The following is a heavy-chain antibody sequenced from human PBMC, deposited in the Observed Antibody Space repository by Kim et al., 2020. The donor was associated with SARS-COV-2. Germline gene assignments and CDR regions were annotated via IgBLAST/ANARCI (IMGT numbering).Heavy chain of an antibody. V-gene: IGHV5-51*01. D-gene: IGHD6-13*01. CDR2: IYPGDSDT. CDR1: GYSFTSYW. J-gene: IGHJ5*02. Sequence: GESLKISCKGSGYSFTSYWIGWVRQMPGKGLEWMGIIYPGDSDTRYSPSFQGQVTISADKSISTAYLQWSSLKASDTAMYYCVRSTDSSSWYGGDWFDPWGQGTLVTVSS. CDR3: VRSTDSSSWYGGDWFDP.